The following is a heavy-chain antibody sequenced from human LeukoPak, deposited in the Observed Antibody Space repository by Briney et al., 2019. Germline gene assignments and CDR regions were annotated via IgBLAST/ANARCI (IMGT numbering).Heavy chain of an antibody. J-gene: IGHJ4*02. CDR2: ISAYNGNT. V-gene: IGHV1-18*01. CDR3: ARGHYDYVWGSYESYYFDY. Sequence: ASVKVSCKASGYTFTSYGISWVRQAPGQGLEWMGWISAYNGNTNYAQKLQGRVTMTTDTSTSTAYMELRSLRSDDTAVYYCARGHYDYVWGSYESYYFDYWGQGTLVTVSS. CDR1: GYTFTSYG. D-gene: IGHD3-16*01.